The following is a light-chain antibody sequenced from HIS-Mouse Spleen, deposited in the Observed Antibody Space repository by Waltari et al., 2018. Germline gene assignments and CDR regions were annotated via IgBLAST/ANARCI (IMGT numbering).Light chain of an antibody. V-gene: IGLV3-10*01. CDR1: ALPKKY. CDR2: EAS. CDR3: YSTDSSGNHRV. Sequence: SYELTQPPSVSVSPGQTATITCSGDALPKKYAYWYQQKSGQAPVLVIYEASKRTAGIPARVSGSSSGTMATLTISGAQVEDEADDYCYSTDSSGNHRVFGGGTKLTVL. J-gene: IGLJ2*01.